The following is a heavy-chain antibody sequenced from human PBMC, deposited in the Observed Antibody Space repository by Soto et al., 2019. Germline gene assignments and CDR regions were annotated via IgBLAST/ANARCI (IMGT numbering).Heavy chain of an antibody. CDR3: ARDSSPCSWYVHRFVY. J-gene: IGHJ4*02. V-gene: IGHV1-18*01. D-gene: IGHD6-13*01. CDR2: ISAYNGNT. Sequence: ASVKVSCKASGYTFTSYGISWVRQAPGQGLEWMGWISAYNGNTNYAQKLQGRVTMTTDTSTSTAYMELRSLRSDDTAVYYCARDSSPCSWYVHRFVYWGQGRRVTVSS. CDR1: GYTFTSYG.